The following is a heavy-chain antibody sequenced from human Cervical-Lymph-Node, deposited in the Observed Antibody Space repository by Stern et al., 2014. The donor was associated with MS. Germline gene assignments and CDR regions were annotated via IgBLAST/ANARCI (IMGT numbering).Heavy chain of an antibody. D-gene: IGHD2-2*02. Sequence: VQLVESGGGLIQPGGSLRLSCAASGVTVSSNYMSWVRQAPGKGLEWVSVIYSGGSTYYADSVKGRCTISRDSSKNTLYLQMNSLRAEDTAVYYCARASRYCSTTSCYIYYYGMDVWGQGTTVTVSS. CDR2: IYSGGST. J-gene: IGHJ6*02. CDR1: GVTVSSNY. CDR3: ARASRYCSTTSCYIYYYGMDV. V-gene: IGHV3-53*01.